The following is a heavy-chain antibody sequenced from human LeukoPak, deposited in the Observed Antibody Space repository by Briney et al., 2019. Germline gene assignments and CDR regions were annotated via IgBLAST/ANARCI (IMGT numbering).Heavy chain of an antibody. V-gene: IGHV3-33*01. Sequence: AGGSLRLSCVASGFTFSDYGMHWVRQAPGKGLEWVAVIWFDESNKYYADSVKGRFTISRDNSKNTLYLQMNSLRVEDTAVYYYARDFGGDGYNSWGQGTLVTVSS. CDR2: IWFDESNK. J-gene: IGHJ4*02. D-gene: IGHD5-24*01. CDR3: ARDFGGDGYNS. CDR1: GFTFSDYG.